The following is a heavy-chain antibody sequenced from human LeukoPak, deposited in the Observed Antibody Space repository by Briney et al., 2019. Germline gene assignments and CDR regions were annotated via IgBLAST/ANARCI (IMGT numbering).Heavy chain of an antibody. J-gene: IGHJ4*02. CDR1: GGSISSYY. Sequence: PSETLSLTCTVSGGSISSYYWSWIRQPPGKGLEWIGYIYYSRSTNYNPSLKSRVTISVDTSKNQFSLKLSSVTAADTAVYYCARASPYQKYYFDYWGQGTLVTVSS. CDR3: ARASPYQKYYFDY. V-gene: IGHV4-59*08. CDR2: IYYSRST. D-gene: IGHD2-2*01.